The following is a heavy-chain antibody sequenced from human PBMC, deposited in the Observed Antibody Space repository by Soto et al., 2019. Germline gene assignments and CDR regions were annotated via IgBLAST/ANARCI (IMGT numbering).Heavy chain of an antibody. D-gene: IGHD3-16*01. V-gene: IGHV3-23*01. CDR1: GFTFSSYA. Sequence: GGSLRLSCAASGFTFSSYAMSWVRQAPGKGPEWVSAISGSGGSTYYADSVKGRFTISRDNPKNTLYLQMNSLRAEDTAVYYCAKGLIDHDVLCGLDVWGQGTTVTVSS. CDR2: ISGSGGST. J-gene: IGHJ6*02. CDR3: AKGLIDHDVLCGLDV.